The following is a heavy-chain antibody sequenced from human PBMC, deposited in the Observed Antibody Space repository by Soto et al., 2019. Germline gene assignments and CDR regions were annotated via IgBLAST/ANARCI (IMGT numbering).Heavy chain of an antibody. D-gene: IGHD2-2*01. J-gene: IGHJ4*02. V-gene: IGHV1-8*02. CDR3: ARGGGLGYCTSTNCPFPDY. CDR1: GYTFTSYG. Sequence: ASVKVSCKASGYTFTSYGISWVRQAPGQGLEWMGWMNANSGNTGYAQKFKGRVTMTRDTSISTAYMELSSLRSEDTAVYFCARGGGLGYCTSTNCPFPDYWGQGTLVTVSS. CDR2: MNANSGNT.